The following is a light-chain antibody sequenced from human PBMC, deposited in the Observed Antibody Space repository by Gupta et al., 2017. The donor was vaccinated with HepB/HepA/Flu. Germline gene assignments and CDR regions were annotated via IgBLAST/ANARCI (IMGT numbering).Light chain of an antibody. CDR2: YNS. J-gene: IGLJ3*02. V-gene: IGLV1-44*01. CDR3: ETLDYSGNGPV. CDR1: NSNVGSHA. Sequence: QSVLTQPPSASGTPGQRVTISCFGSNSNVGSHAVNWYQQLPGTAPKLLIYYNSQRPSGVPDRFSDSKSGTSASLAISDVQSEDEADYYCETLDYSGNGPVFSGGTKLTVL.